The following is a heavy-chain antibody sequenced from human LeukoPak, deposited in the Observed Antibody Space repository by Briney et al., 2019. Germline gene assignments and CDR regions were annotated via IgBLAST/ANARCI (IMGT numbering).Heavy chain of an antibody. D-gene: IGHD2-15*01. V-gene: IGHV1-18*01. CDR1: GYTFTSYG. J-gene: IGHJ4*02. Sequence: ASVKVSCKASGYTFTSYGISWVRQAPGQGLEWMGWISAHNGNTNYAQKLQSRVTMTTDTSTSTAYMELRSLRFDDTAVYYCARKLGYCSGGSCYLCDYWGQGTLVTVSS. CDR2: ISAHNGNT. CDR3: ARKLGYCSGGSCYLCDY.